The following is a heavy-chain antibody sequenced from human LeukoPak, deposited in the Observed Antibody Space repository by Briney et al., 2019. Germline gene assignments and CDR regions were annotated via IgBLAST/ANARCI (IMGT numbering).Heavy chain of an antibody. CDR1: EFTFSSYE. V-gene: IGHV3-48*03. Sequence: PGGSLRLSCAASEFTFSSYEMNWVRQAPGKGLEWVSYISSSGSTIYYADSVKGRFTISRDNAKNSRYLQMNSLRAEDTAVYYCARGRGAYCSGGSCSPKNWYFDLWGRGTLVTVSS. CDR2: ISSSGSTI. J-gene: IGHJ2*01. D-gene: IGHD2-15*01. CDR3: ARGRGAYCSGGSCSPKNWYFDL.